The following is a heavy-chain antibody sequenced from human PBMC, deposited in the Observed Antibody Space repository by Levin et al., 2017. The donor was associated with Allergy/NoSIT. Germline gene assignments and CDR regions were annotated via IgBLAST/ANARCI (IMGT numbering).Heavy chain of an antibody. CDR3: ARVKAVAGKADAFDT. CDR2: ISHDGSNK. Sequence: GGSLRLSCAASGFYFSGYEMHWVRQAPGKGLEWVAHISHDGSNKYDADSVKGRFTISRDNSKNTLYLEMNILSPEDTALYYCARVKAVAGKADAFDTWGQGTMVTVSS. D-gene: IGHD6-19*01. CDR1: GFYFSGYE. J-gene: IGHJ3*02. V-gene: IGHV3-30-3*01.